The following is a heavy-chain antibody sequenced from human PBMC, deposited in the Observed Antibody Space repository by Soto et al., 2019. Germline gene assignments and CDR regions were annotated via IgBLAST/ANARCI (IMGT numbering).Heavy chain of an antibody. CDR1: GFSLSTSAVG. CDR3: AHLVVAGLTYYFDY. V-gene: IGHV2-5*02. J-gene: IGHJ4*02. D-gene: IGHD2-15*01. Sequence: QITLKESGPTLVKPTQTLTLTCTFSGFSLSTSAVGVGWIRQPPGKALEWLAFIYWDDDKRYSPSLKSSLTIXKXTTXNLVVLAMTNMYPVDTATYYCAHLVVAGLTYYFDYWGQGTLVTVSS. CDR2: IYWDDDK.